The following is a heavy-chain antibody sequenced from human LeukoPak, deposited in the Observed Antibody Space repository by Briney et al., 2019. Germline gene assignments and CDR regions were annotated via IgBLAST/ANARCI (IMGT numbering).Heavy chain of an antibody. D-gene: IGHD3-16*01. Sequence: GGSLRLSCAASGFTFSSYSMNWVRQAPGTRLEWVASIAYDGSEKYYVDSVKGRFTIFRDNTNNSLFLQMNSLRAEDTAVYYCARGGSTDFWGQGTLVTVSS. J-gene: IGHJ4*02. V-gene: IGHV3-7*01. CDR1: GFTFSSYS. CDR3: ARGGSTDF. CDR2: IAYDGSEK.